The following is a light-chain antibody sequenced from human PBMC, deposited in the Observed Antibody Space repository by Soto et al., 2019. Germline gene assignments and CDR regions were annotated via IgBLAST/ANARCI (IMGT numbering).Light chain of an antibody. CDR1: QSIGDS. CDR3: QQLNSYPWT. V-gene: IGKV1-9*01. CDR2: AAS. Sequence: DIQVTQSPSTLSGWVRDRVTVAGGASQSIGDSLAWYQQKPGKAPKLLIYAASTLQSGVPSRFSGSGSGTDFPLTISSLPPEHFATYSCQQLNSYPWTFGQGTKVDIK. J-gene: IGKJ1*01.